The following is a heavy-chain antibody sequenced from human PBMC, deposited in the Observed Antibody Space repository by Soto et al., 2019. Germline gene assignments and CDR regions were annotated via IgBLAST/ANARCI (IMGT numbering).Heavy chain of an antibody. Sequence: QVQLVESGGGVVQPGRSLRLSCAASGFTFSSYGMHWVRQAPGKGLEWVAVISYDGSNKYYADSVKGRFTISRDNSKNTLYLQMNSLRAEDTALYYCAKDPGKSYDFWSGYSYYYYYGMDVWGQGTTVTVSS. D-gene: IGHD3-3*01. V-gene: IGHV3-30*18. CDR3: AKDPGKSYDFWSGYSYYYYYGMDV. CDR2: ISYDGSNK. J-gene: IGHJ6*02. CDR1: GFTFSSYG.